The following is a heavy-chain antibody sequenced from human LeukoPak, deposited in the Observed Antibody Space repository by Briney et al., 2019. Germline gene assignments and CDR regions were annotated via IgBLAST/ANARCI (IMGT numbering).Heavy chain of an antibody. CDR3: AKERHYGSGSYDY. Sequence: PGGSLRLSCAASGFTFSSYSLNWVRQAPGKGLEWVSAISGSGGSTYYADSVKGRFTISRDNSKNTLYLQMNSLRAEDTAVYYCAKERHYGSGSYDYWGQGTLVTVSS. CDR1: GFTFSSYS. V-gene: IGHV3-23*01. J-gene: IGHJ4*02. D-gene: IGHD3-10*01. CDR2: ISGSGGST.